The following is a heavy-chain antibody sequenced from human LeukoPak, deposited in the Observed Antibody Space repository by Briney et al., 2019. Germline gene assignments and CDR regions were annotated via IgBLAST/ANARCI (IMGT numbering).Heavy chain of an antibody. CDR1: SFTFSGFG. Sequence: GGSLRLSCAASSFTFSGFGMHWVRQAPGKGLEWVASIRYDGSNKYFADSVKGRFTISRDNSKNTLYLQMNSLRTEDTAVYYCAKNGSVRVSGFFDYWGQGTLVTVSS. J-gene: IGHJ4*02. D-gene: IGHD2-8*01. CDR3: AKNGSVRVSGFFDY. CDR2: IRYDGSNK. V-gene: IGHV3-30*02.